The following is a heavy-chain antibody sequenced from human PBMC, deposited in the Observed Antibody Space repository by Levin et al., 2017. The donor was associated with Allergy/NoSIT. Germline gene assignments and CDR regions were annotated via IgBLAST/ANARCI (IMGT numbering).Heavy chain of an antibody. V-gene: IGHV1-69*01. CDR2: IIPIFGTA. J-gene: IGHJ3*02. CDR3: ARDARYSYGPKDAFDI. CDR1: GGTFSSYA. Sequence: KISCKASGGTFSSYAISWVRQAPGQGLEWMGGIIPIFGTANYAQKFQGRVTITADESTSTAYMELSSLRSEDTAVYYCARDARYSYGPKDAFDIWGQGTMVTVSS. D-gene: IGHD5-18*01.